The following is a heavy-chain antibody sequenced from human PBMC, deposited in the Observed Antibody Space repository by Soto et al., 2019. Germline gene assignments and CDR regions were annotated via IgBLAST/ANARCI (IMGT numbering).Heavy chain of an antibody. CDR2: ISYDGSNK. CDR1: GFTFSSFG. V-gene: IGHV3-30*03. CDR3: ATQIRPEDYYGLDV. Sequence: PGGSLRLSCEASGFTFSSFGMHWVRQAPGKGLEWVAVISYDGSNKFYADSVKGRFTISRDNSKNTLYLQMNGLRGEDTAVFYCATQIRPEDYYGLDVWGHGTTVTVSS. J-gene: IGHJ6*02.